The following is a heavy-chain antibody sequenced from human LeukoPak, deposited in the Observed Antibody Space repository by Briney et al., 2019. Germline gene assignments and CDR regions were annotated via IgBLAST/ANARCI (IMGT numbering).Heavy chain of an antibody. D-gene: IGHD3-22*01. Sequence: GGSLRLSCAASGFTFSSYSMNWVRQAPGKGLEWVSSISSSSSYIYYADSVKGRFTISRDNAKNSPYLQMNSLRAEDTAVYYCARLNYYDSSGLDYWGQGTLVTVSS. CDR1: GFTFSSYS. J-gene: IGHJ4*02. CDR2: ISSSSSYI. CDR3: ARLNYYDSSGLDY. V-gene: IGHV3-21*01.